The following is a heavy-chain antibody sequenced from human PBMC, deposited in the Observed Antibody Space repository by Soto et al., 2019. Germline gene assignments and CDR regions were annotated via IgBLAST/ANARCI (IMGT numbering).Heavy chain of an antibody. D-gene: IGHD3-10*01. CDR2: VWYDGTTK. CDR1: GSTFSNYG. CDR3: ATVDNYYGSVF. Sequence: QVQLVESGGGVVQPGTSLRLSCAASGSTFSNYGMHWVRQAPGKGLEWVAVVWYDGTTKFYPDSVKGRFTISRDNSNNTLYLQMNSLRVDDTAVYYCATVDNYYGSVFWGQGTRVTVSS. J-gene: IGHJ4*02. V-gene: IGHV3-33*01.